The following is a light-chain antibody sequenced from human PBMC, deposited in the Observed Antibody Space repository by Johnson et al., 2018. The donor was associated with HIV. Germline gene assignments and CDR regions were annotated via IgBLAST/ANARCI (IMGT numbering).Light chain of an antibody. V-gene: IGLV1-51*02. Sequence: QSVLTQPPSVSAAPGQKVTISCSGSSSNIGNNYVSWYQQFPGTAPKLLIYQNNKRPSGIPDRFSGSKSGPSATLAITGLQTGDEADYYCGRWDDSLSTYVFGTGTKVTVL. CDR2: QNN. J-gene: IGLJ1*01. CDR1: SSNIGNNY. CDR3: GRWDDSLSTYV.